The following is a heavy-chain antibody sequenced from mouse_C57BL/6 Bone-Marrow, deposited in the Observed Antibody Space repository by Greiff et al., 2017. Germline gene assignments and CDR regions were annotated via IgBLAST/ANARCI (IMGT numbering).Heavy chain of an antibody. CDR3: ARWGYYGSSPWWYFDV. D-gene: IGHD1-1*01. V-gene: IGHV1-55*01. J-gene: IGHJ1*03. CDR1: GYTFTSYW. Sequence: VQLQQPGAELVKPGASVKMSCKASGYTFTSYWITWVKQRPGQGLEWIGDIYPGSGSTNYNEKFKSKATLTVDTSSSTAYMQLSSLTSEDSAVYYCARWGYYGSSPWWYFDVWGTGTTVTVSS. CDR2: IYPGSGST.